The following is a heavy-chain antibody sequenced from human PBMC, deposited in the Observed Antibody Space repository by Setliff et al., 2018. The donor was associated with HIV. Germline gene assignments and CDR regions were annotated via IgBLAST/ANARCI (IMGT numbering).Heavy chain of an antibody. CDR1: GYTFTGYF. Sequence: GASVKVSCKASGYTFTGYFIHWVRQAPGQGLEWMGIINPSGGSTSYAQKFQGRVTMTRDTSTSTVYMELSSLRSEDTAVYYCARDMDMVRGVDYWGQGTLVTVSS. CDR3: ARDMDMVRGVDY. D-gene: IGHD3-10*01. CDR2: INPSGGST. V-gene: IGHV1-46*01. J-gene: IGHJ4*02.